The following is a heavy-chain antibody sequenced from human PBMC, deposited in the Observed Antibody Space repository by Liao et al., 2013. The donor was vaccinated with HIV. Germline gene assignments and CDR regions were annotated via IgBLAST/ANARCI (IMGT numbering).Heavy chain of an antibody. J-gene: IGHJ4*02. CDR3: ARGTGDRGDY. D-gene: IGHD7-27*01. CDR2: MSKSGGS. CDR1: GGSISSYY. V-gene: IGHV4-4*07. Sequence: QVQLQESGPGLVKPSETLSLTCTVSGGSISSYYWNWIRQPAGKGLEWIGRMSKSGGSNYNPSLKSRVTISVDTSKNQFSLRLSSVTAADTAFYYCARGTGDRGDYWGQGTLVTVSS.